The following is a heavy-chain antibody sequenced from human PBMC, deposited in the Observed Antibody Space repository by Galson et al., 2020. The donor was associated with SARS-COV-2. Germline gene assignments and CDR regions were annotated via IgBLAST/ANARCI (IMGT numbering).Heavy chain of an antibody. Sequence: ASVKVSCKASGYTFKNYGINWVRQAPGQGLEWMAWINTYNGNTNYAQKFQGRLTMTTDTSTSTAYMELRSLRNDDTAVYYCARDNWSFFGNRYYAMDVWGQGTTVTVSS. CDR3: ARDNWSFFGNRYYAMDV. J-gene: IGHJ6*02. CDR2: INTYNGNT. CDR1: GYTFKNYG. D-gene: IGHD1-26*01. V-gene: IGHV1-18*04.